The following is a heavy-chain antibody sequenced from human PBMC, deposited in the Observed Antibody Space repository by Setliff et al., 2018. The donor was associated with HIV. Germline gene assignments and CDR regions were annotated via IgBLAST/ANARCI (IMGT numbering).Heavy chain of an antibody. D-gene: IGHD3-22*01. CDR1: GGTFRKYS. Sequence: SVKVSCKASGGTFRKYSMNWVRQAPGQGLEWMRGIIPMFGSTTYAQKFQDRVTITADESKDTVEMELSSLASEDTAVYYCARDDHYYDMGSILSDWFFDLWDRGTLVTVSS. J-gene: IGHJ2*01. CDR2: IIPMFGST. CDR3: ARDDHYYDMGSILSDWFFDL. V-gene: IGHV1-69*13.